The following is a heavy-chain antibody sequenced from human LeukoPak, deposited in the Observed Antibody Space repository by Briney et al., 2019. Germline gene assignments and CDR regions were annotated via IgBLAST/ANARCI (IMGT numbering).Heavy chain of an antibody. Sequence: SETLSLTCTVSGGSISSSSSYWGWIRQPPGKGLEWIGTIYYSGGTYYNPSLKSRVTISIDTSKNQFSLKLRSVTAADTAVYYCARHAKERRALVGAIDYWGQGTLVTVSS. CDR3: ARHAKERRALVGAIDY. V-gene: IGHV4-39*01. CDR1: GGSISSSSSY. CDR2: IYYSGGT. D-gene: IGHD1-26*01. J-gene: IGHJ4*02.